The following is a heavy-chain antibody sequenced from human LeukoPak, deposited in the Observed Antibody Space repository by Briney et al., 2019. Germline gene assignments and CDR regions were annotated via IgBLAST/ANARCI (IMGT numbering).Heavy chain of an antibody. J-gene: IGHJ4*02. Sequence: SETLSLTCTVSGGSISSVGYYCAWIRQPPGKGLEWIGCIYYSGSAYYNPSLKSRVAISVDTSKSQFSLSLSSVTAADTAVFYCARMPLTQVPAAMYSDYWGQGTLVTVSS. CDR1: GGSISSVGYY. CDR3: ARMPLTQVPAAMYSDY. CDR2: IYYSGSA. V-gene: IGHV4-39*01. D-gene: IGHD2-2*01.